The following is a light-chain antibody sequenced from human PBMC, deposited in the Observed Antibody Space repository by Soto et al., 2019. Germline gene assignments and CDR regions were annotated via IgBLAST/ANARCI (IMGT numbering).Light chain of an antibody. CDR1: QSVSSN. V-gene: IGKV3-15*01. J-gene: IGKJ1*01. Sequence: EIVMTQSPATLSVSPGERATFSCRASQSVSSNLAWYQQKPGQAPRLLIYGASIRATGITARFRGSGSGTEFTLTISTLQSEDFAIYYCQHYNNWLPWTFVQVTKVDFK. CDR2: GAS. CDR3: QHYNNWLPWT.